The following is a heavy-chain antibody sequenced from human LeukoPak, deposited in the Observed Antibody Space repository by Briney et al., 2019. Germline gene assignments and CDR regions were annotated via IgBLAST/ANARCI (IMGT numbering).Heavy chain of an antibody. CDR1: GVSISSYY. CDR3: ERADIVVVPAATPEGWFDP. V-gene: IGHV4-59*01. CDR2: IYYSGST. D-gene: IGHD2-2*01. J-gene: IGHJ5*02. Sequence: SETLSLTCTVSGVSISSYYWSWVRQPPGKGLEWIGYIYYSGSTNYNPSLKSRVTISVDTSKNQFSLKLSSVTAADTAVYYCERADIVVVPAATPEGWFDPWGQGTLVTVSS.